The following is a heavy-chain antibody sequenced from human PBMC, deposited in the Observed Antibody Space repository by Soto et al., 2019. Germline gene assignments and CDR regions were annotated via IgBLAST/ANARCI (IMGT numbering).Heavy chain of an antibody. D-gene: IGHD5-12*01. CDR1: GFTFGKYD. CDR3: AKDRGYTGYDFGYCFDH. V-gene: IGHV3-23*01. J-gene: IGHJ4*02. CDR2: ISGSGGDT. Sequence: EVQLLESGGGLVQPGGSLRLSCAASGFTFGKYDMSWVRQAPGKGLEWVSSISGSGGDTFYAGSVKGRFTISRDISKNTLSLQMDSLRAEDTAVYYCAKDRGYTGYDFGYCFDHWGRGSLVTVSS.